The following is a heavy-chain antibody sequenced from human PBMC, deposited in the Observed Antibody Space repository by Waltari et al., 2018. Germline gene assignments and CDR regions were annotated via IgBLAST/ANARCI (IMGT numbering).Heavy chain of an antibody. CDR3: AKPFYNWDDPLVS. CDR1: GFSFTSYA. J-gene: IGHJ5*02. V-gene: IGHV3-23*01. D-gene: IGHD1-20*01. CDR2: ISISDAK. Sequence: EVQLLESGGELVQAGGSLRLSCGVSGFSFTSYAFNWVRRAPGSGLRWVAAISISDAKFHADSVKGRFTISRDTSKDTVYLQINSLRADDTAVYYCAKPFYNWDDPLVSWGQGTLVTVSS.